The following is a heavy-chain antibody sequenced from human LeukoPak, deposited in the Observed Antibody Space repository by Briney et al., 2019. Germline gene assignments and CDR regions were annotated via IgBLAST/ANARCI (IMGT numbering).Heavy chain of an antibody. CDR3: IGYCSGGGCYTGNHFDY. CDR1: GFTFSGSA. CDR2: IRSKANSYAT. D-gene: IGHD2-15*01. J-gene: IGHJ4*02. V-gene: IGHV3-73*01. Sequence: GGSLRLSCAASGFTFSGSAMHWVRQASGKGLEWVGRIRSKANSYATAYAASVKGRFTISRDDSKNTAYLQMNSLKTEDTAVYYCIGYCSGGGCYTGNHFDYWGQGTLVTVSS.